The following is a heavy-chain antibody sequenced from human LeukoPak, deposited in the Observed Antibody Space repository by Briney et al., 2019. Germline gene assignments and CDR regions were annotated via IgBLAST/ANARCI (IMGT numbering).Heavy chain of an antibody. V-gene: IGHV1-3*01. Sequence: ASVKVSCKASGYTFTSYAMHWVRQAPGQRLEWMGWINAGNGNTKYSQKFQGRVTMTRNTSISTAYMELSSLRSEDTAVYYCARGQTAMVRGVIITTLGYWGQGTLVTVSS. CDR2: INAGNGNT. D-gene: IGHD3-10*01. J-gene: IGHJ4*02. CDR3: ARGQTAMVRGVIITTLGY. CDR1: GYTFTSYA.